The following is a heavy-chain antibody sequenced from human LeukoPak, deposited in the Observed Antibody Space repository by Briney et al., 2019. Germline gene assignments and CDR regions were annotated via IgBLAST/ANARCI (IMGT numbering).Heavy chain of an antibody. V-gene: IGHV3-7*01. CDR3: ARDDVGALDY. Sequence: PGGSLRLSCAASGFTSSAYWMAWVRQAPGKGLEWVANMKQDGREKHYVDSVKGRFTISRDNARNSLYLQMNSLRAEDSAVYYCARDDVGALDYWGQGTLVTVSS. CDR1: GFTSSAYW. D-gene: IGHD3-16*01. CDR2: MKQDGREK. J-gene: IGHJ4*02.